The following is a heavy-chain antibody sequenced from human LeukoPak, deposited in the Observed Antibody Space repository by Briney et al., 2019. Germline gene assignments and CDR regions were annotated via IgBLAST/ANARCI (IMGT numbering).Heavy chain of an antibody. Sequence: SETLSLTCTVSGGSISSYYWSWIRQPAGKGLEWLGRIYTSGSTNYNPSLKSRVTMSVDTSKNQFSLKLSSVTAADTAVYYCARGLRSSSWYYYYGMDVWGQGTTVTVSS. D-gene: IGHD6-13*01. CDR2: IYTSGST. CDR1: GGSISSYY. J-gene: IGHJ6*02. V-gene: IGHV4-4*07. CDR3: ARGLRSSSWYYYYGMDV.